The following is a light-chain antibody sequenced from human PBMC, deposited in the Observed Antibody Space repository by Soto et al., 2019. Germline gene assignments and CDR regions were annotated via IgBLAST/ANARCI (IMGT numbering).Light chain of an antibody. CDR1: QSISSKY. J-gene: IGKJ1*01. CDR3: QHPWT. CDR2: GAS. Sequence: EIVLTQSPGTLSLSPGERATLSCGASQSISSKYLAWYQQKPGQAPRLLMYGASSRATGVPDRFSGSGSETGFTLTISRLEPEDFAVYYCQHPWTFGQGTKVEI. V-gene: IGKV3-20*01.